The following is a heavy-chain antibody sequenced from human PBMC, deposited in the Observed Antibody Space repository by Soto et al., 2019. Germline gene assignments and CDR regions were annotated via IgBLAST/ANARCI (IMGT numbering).Heavy chain of an antibody. CDR3: TLLIAVAVNVRGNYFDY. Sequence: SGPTLVNPTQTLTLTCTFSGFSLSTNGVGVGWIRQPPGKALEWLALIYWDDDKRYSPSLKSRLTITKDTSKNQVVLTMTNMDPVDTATYYCTLLIAVAVNVRGNYFDYWGQGTLVTVSS. CDR1: GFSLSTNGVG. CDR2: IYWDDDK. D-gene: IGHD6-19*01. V-gene: IGHV2-5*02. J-gene: IGHJ4*02.